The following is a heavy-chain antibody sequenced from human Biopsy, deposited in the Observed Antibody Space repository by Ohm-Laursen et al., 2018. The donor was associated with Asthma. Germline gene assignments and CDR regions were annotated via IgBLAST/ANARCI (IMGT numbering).Heavy chain of an antibody. V-gene: IGHV1-3*01. J-gene: IGHJ3*02. CDR2: INAGNGNT. Sequence: ASVKVSCKASGYTFISYAIHWVRQAPGQRLEWMGWINAGNGNTKYSQKFQGRVTITRDTSASTAYMELSSLRSEDTAVYYCARTYCDFLTGQVIDAFAIWGQGTMVTVSS. CDR3: ARTYCDFLTGQVIDAFAI. D-gene: IGHD3-9*01. CDR1: GYTFISYA.